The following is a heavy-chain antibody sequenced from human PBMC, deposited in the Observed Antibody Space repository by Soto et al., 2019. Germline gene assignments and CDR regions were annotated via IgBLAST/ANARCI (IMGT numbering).Heavy chain of an antibody. CDR3: AGGPRDGDYVNYYYYYYMDV. D-gene: IGHD4-17*01. Sequence: QVQLVESGGGLVKPGGSLRLSCAASGFTFSDYYMSWIRQAPGKGLEWVSYISSSGSTIYYADSVKGRFTISRDNAKNSLDLKMNSLRAEDTAVYYCAGGPRDGDYVNYYYYYYMDVWGKGTTVTVSS. CDR2: ISSSGSTI. J-gene: IGHJ6*03. CDR1: GFTFSDYY. V-gene: IGHV3-11*01.